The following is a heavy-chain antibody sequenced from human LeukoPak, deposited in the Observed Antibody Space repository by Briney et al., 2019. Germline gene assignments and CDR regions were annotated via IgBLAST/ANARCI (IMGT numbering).Heavy chain of an antibody. CDR1: GFTFSSYA. J-gene: IGHJ4*02. CDR3: AKEEGGIVDY. Sequence: QSGGSLRLSCAACGFTFSSYAMSGVRQARGKGLEWGSAISGSGGSTYYADSVKGRFTISRDNSKNTLYLQMNSLRAEDTAVYYCAKEEGGIVDYWGQGTLVTVSS. V-gene: IGHV3-23*01. D-gene: IGHD3-22*01. CDR2: ISGSGGST.